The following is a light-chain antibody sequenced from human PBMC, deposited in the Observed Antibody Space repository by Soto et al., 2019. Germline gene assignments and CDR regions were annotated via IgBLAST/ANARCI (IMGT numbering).Light chain of an antibody. V-gene: IGLV2-23*02. J-gene: IGLJ1*01. CDR1: SSDVGSYNL. CDR2: EVS. CDR3: GSYEGPPYV. Sequence: QSVLTQPASVSGSPGQSITISCTGTSSDVGSYNLVSWYQQHPGKAPKLMIYEVSKRPSGVSNRFSGSKSGNTASLTISDLQAEDEVVYSCGSYEGPPYVFGTGTRVTAL.